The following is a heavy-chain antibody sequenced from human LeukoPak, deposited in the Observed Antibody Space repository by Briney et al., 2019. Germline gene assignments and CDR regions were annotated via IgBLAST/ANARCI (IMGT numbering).Heavy chain of an antibody. CDR2: ITGAGAST. J-gene: IGHJ6*03. V-gene: IGHV3-23*01. Sequence: PGGSLRLSCVASDFPFSNFAMTWVRQPPGKGLEYVAAITGAGASTYYAESVKGRFTISRDNSKNTLYLQMNSLRAEDTAVYYCANRGSLAARGGSYYYMDVWGKGTMVTVSS. CDR1: DFPFSNFA. D-gene: IGHD6-6*01. CDR3: ANRGSLAARGGSYYYMDV.